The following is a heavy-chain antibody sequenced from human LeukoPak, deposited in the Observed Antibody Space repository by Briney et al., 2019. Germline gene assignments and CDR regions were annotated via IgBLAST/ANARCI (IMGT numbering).Heavy chain of an antibody. J-gene: IGHJ6*03. Sequence: PSETLSLTCTVSGGSISSYYWSWIRQPPGKGLEWIGYVYYSGSTTYNPSLKSRVTISVDTSKNQFSLKLSSVTAADTAVYYCARDSFRLWFGELLYYMDVWGKGTTVTVSS. CDR3: ARDSFRLWFGELLYYMDV. V-gene: IGHV4-59*12. D-gene: IGHD3-10*01. CDR2: VYYSGST. CDR1: GGSISSYY.